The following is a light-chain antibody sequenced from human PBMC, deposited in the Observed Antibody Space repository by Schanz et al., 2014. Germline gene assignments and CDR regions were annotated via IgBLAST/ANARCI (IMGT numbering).Light chain of an antibody. CDR2: GAS. CDR3: QQYNNWLTT. CDR1: QSVTNN. J-gene: IGKJ1*01. V-gene: IGKV3-15*01. Sequence: EIVMTQSPATLSVSPGERATLSCRASQSVTNNLAWYQQKPGQAPRLLFYGASTRAPGIPARFSGSGSGTEFTLTISSLQSEDVAVYYCQQYNNWLTTFGQGTRVEIK.